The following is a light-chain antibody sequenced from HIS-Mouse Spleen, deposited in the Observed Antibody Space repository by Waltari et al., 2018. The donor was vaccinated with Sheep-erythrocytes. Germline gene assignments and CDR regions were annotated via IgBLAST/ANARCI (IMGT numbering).Light chain of an antibody. Sequence: QSALTQPASVSGSPGQSITISCTGTSSDVGSYNLFSWYQQHPGKAPKLMISEGSKRPSAVSNRFSGSKSGKTASLTISGLQAEDEADYYCCSYAGSSTPWVFGGGTKLTVL. V-gene: IGLV2-23*01. CDR2: EGS. J-gene: IGLJ3*02. CDR1: SSDVGSYNL. CDR3: CSYAGSSTPWV.